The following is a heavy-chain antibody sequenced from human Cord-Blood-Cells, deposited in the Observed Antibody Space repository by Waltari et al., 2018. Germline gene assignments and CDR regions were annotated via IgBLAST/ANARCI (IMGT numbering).Heavy chain of an antibody. D-gene: IGHD3-22*01. CDR3: ARGGYYYDSSGYGY. V-gene: IGHV1-18*01. CDR1: GYTFPRYG. J-gene: IGHJ4*02. CDR2: MSDSKGNP. Sequence: QVQLVQSGAEVRKPGASVKVSCKASGYTFPRYGISWVRQAPGQGLEGMGWMSDSKGNPNKAQKLQCRVTMNTNTCTRTAYMELRSLRSDDTAVYYCARGGYYYDSSGYGYWGQGTLVTVSS.